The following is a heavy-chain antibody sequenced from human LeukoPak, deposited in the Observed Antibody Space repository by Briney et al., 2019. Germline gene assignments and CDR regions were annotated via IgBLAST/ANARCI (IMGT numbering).Heavy chain of an antibody. D-gene: IGHD6-13*01. V-gene: IGHV3-30*04. CDR1: GFTFSNHA. CDR2: ISYDGSNK. CDR3: ARDRVAAAGTFDY. J-gene: IGHJ4*02. Sequence: GGSLRLSCAASGFTFSNHAIHWVRQAPGKGLEWVAVISYDGSNKYYADSVKGRFTISRDNSKNTLYLQMNSLRAEDTAVYYCARDRVAAAGTFDYWGQGTLVTVSS.